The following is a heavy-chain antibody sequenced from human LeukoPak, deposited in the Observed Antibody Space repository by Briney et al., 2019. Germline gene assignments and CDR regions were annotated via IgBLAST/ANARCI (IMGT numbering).Heavy chain of an antibody. J-gene: IGHJ4*02. CDR2: INPNSGFS. V-gene: IGHV1-8*01. Sequence: GASVKVSCKASGYTFTTYDINWVRQVTGQGLEWMGWINPNSGFSDYAPKFQGGVTMTRNTSITTAYMELSGLRSEDTAVYYCARDDYGGKKFDYWGQGTLVTVSS. CDR3: ARDDYGGKKFDY. D-gene: IGHD4-17*01. CDR1: GYTFTTYD.